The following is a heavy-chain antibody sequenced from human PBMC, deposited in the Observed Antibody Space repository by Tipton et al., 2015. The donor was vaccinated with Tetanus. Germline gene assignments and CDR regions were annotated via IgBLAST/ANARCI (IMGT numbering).Heavy chain of an antibody. CDR1: GGSISSSSFY. D-gene: IGHD2-8*01. CDR2: IYYSGST. Sequence: TLSLTCTVSGGSISSSSFYWGWIRQPPGKELEWIGSIYYSGSTYYNPSLKSRVTISVDTSKNQFSLRLSSVTAADTAGYYCARRQTYCTNGFCPFENWGQGTLVTVSS. CDR3: ARRQTYCTNGFCPFEN. V-gene: IGHV4-39*01. J-gene: IGHJ4*02.